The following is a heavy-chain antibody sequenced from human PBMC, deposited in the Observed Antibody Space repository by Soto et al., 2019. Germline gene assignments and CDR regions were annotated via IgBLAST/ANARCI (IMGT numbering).Heavy chain of an antibody. V-gene: IGHV4-34*01. Sequence: QVQLQQWGAGLLKPSETLSLTCDVYGGSFSGYYWSWIRQPPGKGLEWIGEINHSGSTNYNPSLKSRVTISVDTSKNQFSLKLSSVTAADTAVYYCARSFRSSSWYLYWGQGTLFTVSS. CDR2: INHSGST. CDR1: GGSFSGYY. CDR3: ARSFRSSSWYLY. D-gene: IGHD6-13*01. J-gene: IGHJ4*02.